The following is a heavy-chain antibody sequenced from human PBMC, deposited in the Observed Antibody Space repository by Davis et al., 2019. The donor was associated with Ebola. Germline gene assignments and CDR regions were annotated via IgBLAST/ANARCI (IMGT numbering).Heavy chain of an antibody. CDR1: GGSISSYY. CDR3: ARLGYGGNSAAFDI. J-gene: IGHJ3*02. V-gene: IGHV4-59*01. Sequence: MPSGTLSLTCTVSGGSISSYYWSWIRQPPGKGLEWIGYIYYSGSTNYNPSLKSRVTISVDTSKNQFSLQLSSVTAADTAVYSCARLGYGGNSAAFDIWGQGTMVTVSS. CDR2: IYYSGST. D-gene: IGHD4-23*01.